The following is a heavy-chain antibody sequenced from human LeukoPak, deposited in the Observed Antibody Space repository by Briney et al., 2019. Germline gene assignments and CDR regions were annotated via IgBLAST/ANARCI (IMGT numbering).Heavy chain of an antibody. D-gene: IGHD3-22*01. J-gene: IGHJ4*02. V-gene: IGHV3-30*01. Sequence: GGSLRLSCAASGFTFSSYAMHWVRQAPGKGLEWVVVISYDGSNKYYADSVKGRFTISRDNSKNTLYLQMNSLRAEDTAVYYCARDHYYDSSGYLDWGQGTLVTVSS. CDR3: ARDHYYDSSGYLD. CDR2: ISYDGSNK. CDR1: GFTFSSYA.